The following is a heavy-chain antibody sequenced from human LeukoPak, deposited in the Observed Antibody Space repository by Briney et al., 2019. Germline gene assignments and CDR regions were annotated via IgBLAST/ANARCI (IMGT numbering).Heavy chain of an antibody. V-gene: IGHV3-23*01. CDR2: ISGSGGST. D-gene: IGHD3-9*01. CDR3: AKDLLRGYSLRSYYMDV. Sequence: GGSLRLSCAASGFTFSSYAMSWVRQAPGKGREWVSAISGSGGSTYYADSVKGRFTISRDNSKNTLYLQMNSLRAEDTAVYYCAKDLLRGYSLRSYYMDVWGKGTTVTVSS. J-gene: IGHJ6*03. CDR1: GFTFSSYA.